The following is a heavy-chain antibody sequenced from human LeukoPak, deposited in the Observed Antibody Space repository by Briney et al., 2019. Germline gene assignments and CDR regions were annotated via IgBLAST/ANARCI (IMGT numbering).Heavy chain of an antibody. CDR3: ARAGWGYYDSSFTRAEYFQH. V-gene: IGHV4-59*01. CDR1: GGSISSYY. D-gene: IGHD3-22*01. Sequence: PSETLSLTCTVSGGSISSYYWSWIRQPPGKGLEWIGYIYYSGSTNYNPSLKSRVTISVDTSKNQFSLKLSSVTAADTAVYYCARAGWGYYDSSFTRAEYFQHWGQGTLVTVSS. J-gene: IGHJ1*01. CDR2: IYYSGST.